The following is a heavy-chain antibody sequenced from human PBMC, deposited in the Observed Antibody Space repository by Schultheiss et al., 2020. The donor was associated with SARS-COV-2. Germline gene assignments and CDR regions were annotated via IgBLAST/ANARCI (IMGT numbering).Heavy chain of an antibody. CDR1: GGSFSGYY. J-gene: IGHJ4*02. V-gene: IGHV4-34*01. Sequence: SETLSLTCAVYGGSFSGYYWSWIRQPPGKGLEWIGEINHSGSTNYNPSLKSRVTISVDTSKNQFSLKLSSVTAADTAVYYCARGLLYSSGWFGDYWGQGTLVT. CDR3: ARGLLYSSGWFGDY. D-gene: IGHD6-19*01. CDR2: INHSGST.